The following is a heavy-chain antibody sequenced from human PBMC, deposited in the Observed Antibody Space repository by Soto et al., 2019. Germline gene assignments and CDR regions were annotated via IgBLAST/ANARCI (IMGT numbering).Heavy chain of an antibody. CDR2: INAGNGNT. CDR1: GYTFTSYA. D-gene: IGHD3-10*01. J-gene: IGHJ4*02. CDR3: ARESDDYGSGSYYQKFDY. V-gene: IGHV1-3*01. Sequence: GASVKVSCKASGYTFTSYAMHWVRQAPGQRLEWMGWINAGNGNTKYSQKFQSRVTITRDTSASTAYMELSSLRSEDTAVYYCARESDDYGSGSYYQKFDYWGQRPLVTVSS.